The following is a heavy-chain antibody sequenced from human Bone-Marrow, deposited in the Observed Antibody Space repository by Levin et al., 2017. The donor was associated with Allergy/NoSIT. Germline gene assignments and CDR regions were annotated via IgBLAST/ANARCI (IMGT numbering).Heavy chain of an antibody. J-gene: IGHJ6*02. V-gene: IGHV4-39*01. CDR3: ARHRATAISNGNYYFYSMDV. D-gene: IGHD1-26*01. Sequence: SETLSLTCSVSGGSISSSSHFWGWIRQPPGKELEWIGSIFYTGYTYYNPSLKSRVTISVDTSKNQFSLKLSSATASDTAVYYCARHRATAISNGNYYFYSMDVWGQGTTVPVSS. CDR1: GGSISSSSHF. CDR2: IFYTGYT.